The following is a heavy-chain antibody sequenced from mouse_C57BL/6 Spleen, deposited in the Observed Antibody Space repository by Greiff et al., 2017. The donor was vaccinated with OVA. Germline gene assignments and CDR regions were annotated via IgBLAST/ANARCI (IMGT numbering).Heavy chain of an antibody. Sequence: QVQLQQSGAELVRPGTSVKLSCKASGYTFTSYWMHWVKQRPGQGLEWIGVIDPSDSYTNYNQKFKGKATLTVDTSSSTAYMQLSSLTSEDAAVYYCAREGGYYFDYWGQGTTLTVSS. CDR3: AREGGYYFDY. V-gene: IGHV1-59*01. CDR1: GYTFTSYW. J-gene: IGHJ2*01. CDR2: IDPSDSYT.